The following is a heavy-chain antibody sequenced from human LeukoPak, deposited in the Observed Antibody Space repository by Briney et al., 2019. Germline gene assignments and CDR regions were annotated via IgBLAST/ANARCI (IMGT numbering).Heavy chain of an antibody. V-gene: IGHV3-23*01. CDR2: ISGSGGST. CDR3: AKGWYSGSWYSDDAFDI. J-gene: IGHJ3*02. CDR1: GFTFSSYA. Sequence: GGSLRLSCAASGFTFSSYAMSWVRQAPGKGLEWVSAISGSGGSTYYADSVKGRFTISRDNSKNTLYLQMNSLRAEDTAVYYCAKGWYSGSWYSDDAFDIWGQGTMVTVSS. D-gene: IGHD6-13*01.